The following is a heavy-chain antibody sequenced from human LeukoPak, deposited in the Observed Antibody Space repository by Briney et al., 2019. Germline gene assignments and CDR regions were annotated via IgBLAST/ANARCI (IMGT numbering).Heavy chain of an antibody. D-gene: IGHD1-26*01. CDR2: ISSSSSSI. Sequence: GGSLRLSCAASGFTFSSYSMNWVRQAPGKGLEWASYISSSSSSIYYAGSVKGRFTISRDNAKNSLYLQMNSLRAEDTAVYYCASAYSDSGYWGQGTLVTVPS. CDR3: ASAYSDSGY. CDR1: GFTFSSYS. V-gene: IGHV3-48*01. J-gene: IGHJ4*02.